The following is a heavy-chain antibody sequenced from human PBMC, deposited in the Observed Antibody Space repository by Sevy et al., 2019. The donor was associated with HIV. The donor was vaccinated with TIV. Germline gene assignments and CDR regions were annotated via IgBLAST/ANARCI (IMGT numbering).Heavy chain of an antibody. V-gene: IGHV3-7*01. CDR2: IKEDGSEK. J-gene: IGHJ4*02. D-gene: IGHD6-19*01. CDR3: ATGAGL. CDR1: GLTFSNYW. Sequence: GGSLRLSCVVSGLTFSNYWMTWVRQAPGKGLEWVANIKEDGSEKYYLFSVKDRFNISRDNAKNSLFLQMNSLRVDDTGVYYCATGAGLWGQGTLVTVSS.